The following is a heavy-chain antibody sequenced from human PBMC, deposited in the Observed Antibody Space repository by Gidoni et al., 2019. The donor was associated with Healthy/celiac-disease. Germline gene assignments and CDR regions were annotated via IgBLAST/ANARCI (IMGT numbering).Heavy chain of an antibody. CDR1: AFTFSSYS. Sequence: EVQLVASGGGLVKPGGSLRLSCAASAFTFSSYSMNWLRQAPGKGLVWVSSISSSSSYIYYADSVKGRFTISRDNAKNSLYLQMNSLRAEDTAVYYCARDPGLHFSSVWFDPWGQGTLVTVSS. D-gene: IGHD4-4*01. CDR2: ISSSSSYI. V-gene: IGHV3-21*01. J-gene: IGHJ5*02. CDR3: ARDPGLHFSSVWFDP.